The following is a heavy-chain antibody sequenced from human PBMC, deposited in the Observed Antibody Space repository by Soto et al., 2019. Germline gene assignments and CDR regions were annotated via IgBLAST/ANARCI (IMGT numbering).Heavy chain of an antibody. Sequence: QVQLVQSGAEVRKPGSSVKVSCTASGGTFSAYSIDWVRHVPGQGLEWLGRITPMYGKINYAHKWQGRVTITADTSTNTADMEVTSLRSEDTAVYYCAIEAGVDNYMDVWGKGTAVTVPS. CDR1: GGTFSAYS. V-gene: IGHV1-69*08. D-gene: IGHD3-10*01. J-gene: IGHJ6*03. CDR2: ITPMYGKI. CDR3: AIEAGVDNYMDV.